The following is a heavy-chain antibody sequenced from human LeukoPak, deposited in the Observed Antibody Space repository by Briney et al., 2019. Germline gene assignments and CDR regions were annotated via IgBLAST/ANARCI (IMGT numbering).Heavy chain of an antibody. CDR3: ARGLAVSSSWYGRWFDP. CDR2: IYYSGST. D-gene: IGHD6-13*01. CDR1: GGSISSNY. J-gene: IGHJ5*02. Sequence: SETLSLTCTVSGGSISSNYWSWIRQPPGKGLEWIGYIYYSGSTNYNPSLKSRVTISVDTSKNQFSLKLSSVTAADTAVYYCARGLAVSSSWYGRWFDPWGQGTLVTVSS. V-gene: IGHV4-59*08.